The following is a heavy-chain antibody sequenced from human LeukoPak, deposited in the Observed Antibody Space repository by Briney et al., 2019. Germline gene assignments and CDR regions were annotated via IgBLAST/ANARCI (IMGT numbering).Heavy chain of an antibody. CDR1: GFTFSSYE. J-gene: IGHJ4*02. CDR2: ISSSGSTI. V-gene: IGHV3-48*03. Sequence: GGSLRLSCAASGFTFSSYEMNWVRQAPGEGLEWVSYISSSGSTIYYADSVKGRFTTSRDNAKNSLYLQMNSLRAEDTAVYYCAREGHLGPTDYWGQGTLVTVSS. CDR3: AREGHLGPTDY.